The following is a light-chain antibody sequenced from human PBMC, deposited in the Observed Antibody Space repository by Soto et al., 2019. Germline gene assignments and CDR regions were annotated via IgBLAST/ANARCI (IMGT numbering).Light chain of an antibody. V-gene: IGLV2-8*01. CDR3: CSYGGSYTWV. CDR2: EVS. CDR1: SSDVGGYNY. Sequence: QSALTQPPSASGSPGQSVTISCTGTSSDVGGYNYVSWYQQHPGKAPKLMIYEVSKRPSGVPDRFSGSKSGNTASLTVSGLQAEDEADYYCCSYGGSYTWVFGGGTKVTVL. J-gene: IGLJ3*02.